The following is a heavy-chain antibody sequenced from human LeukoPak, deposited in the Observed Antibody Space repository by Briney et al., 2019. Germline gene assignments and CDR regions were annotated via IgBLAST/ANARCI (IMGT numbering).Heavy chain of an antibody. J-gene: IGHJ4*02. Sequence: GASVKVSCKASGYTFTYYPMNWVRQAPGQGLEWMGWINTDNGNPTYAQGFTGRFVFSLDTSVSTTYLHISSLKAEDTAVYYCARDEDYYGSGSQSPLDHWGQGTLVTVSS. CDR3: ARDEDYYGSGSQSPLDH. CDR2: INTDNGNP. V-gene: IGHV7-4-1*02. D-gene: IGHD3-10*01. CDR1: GYTFTYYP.